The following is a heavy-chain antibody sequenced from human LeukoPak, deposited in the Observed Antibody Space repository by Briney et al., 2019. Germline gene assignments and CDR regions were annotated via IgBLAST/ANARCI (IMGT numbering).Heavy chain of an antibody. D-gene: IGHD2-8*01. V-gene: IGHV4-4*07. J-gene: IGHJ4*02. CDR3: VREGTYCTHGVCYEY. CDR1: GDSISSYY. Sequence: PSETLSLTCTVSGDSISSYYWSWIRQPAGKGLQWIGRIYTSGTTNYNPSLKSRLNMSIDTSKNQFSLRLSSVTAADTAVYYCVREGTYCTHGVCYEYWGQGTLVTVSS. CDR2: IYTSGTT.